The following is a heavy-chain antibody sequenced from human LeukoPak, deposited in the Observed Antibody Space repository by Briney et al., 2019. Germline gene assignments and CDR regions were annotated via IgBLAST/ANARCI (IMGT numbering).Heavy chain of an antibody. J-gene: IGHJ6*03. V-gene: IGHV1-46*01. CDR1: GYTFTSYY. CDR3: AREWGIAVAGTEFYYYYYYMDV. Sequence: ASVKVSCKASGYTFTSYYMHWVRQAPGQGLEWMGIINPSGGSTSYAQKFQGRVTMTTDTSTSTAYMELRSLRSDDTAVYYCAREWGIAVAGTEFYYYYYYMDVWGKGTTVTVSS. D-gene: IGHD6-19*01. CDR2: INPSGGST.